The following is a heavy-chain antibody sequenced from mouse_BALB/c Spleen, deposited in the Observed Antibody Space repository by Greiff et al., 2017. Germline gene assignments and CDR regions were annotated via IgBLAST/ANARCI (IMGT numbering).Heavy chain of an antibody. J-gene: IGHJ2*01. D-gene: IGHD2-4*01. CDR1: GYTFTSYW. V-gene: IGHV1-7*01. CDR3: AGKPTMITNFDY. CDR2: INPSTGYT. Sequence: QVQLKESGAELAKPGASVKMSCKASGYTFTSYWMHWVKQRPGQGLEWIGYINPSTGYTEYNQKFKDKATLTADKSSSTAYMQLSSLTSEDSAVYYCAGKPTMITNFDYWGQGTTLTVSS.